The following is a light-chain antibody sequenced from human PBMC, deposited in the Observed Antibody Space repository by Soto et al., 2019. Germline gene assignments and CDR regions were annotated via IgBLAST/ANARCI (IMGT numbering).Light chain of an antibody. CDR1: SSDVGGYNY. Sequence: QSVLAQPPSASGSPGQSVAISCTGTSSDVGGYNYVSWYQQHPGKAPKVVISEGHRRPSGVPDRFSGSTSVNTASLTISGLQADDEADYYCCLYVGATTYVFGTGTKVTVL. V-gene: IGLV2-8*01. CDR3: CLYVGATTYV. CDR2: EGH. J-gene: IGLJ1*01.